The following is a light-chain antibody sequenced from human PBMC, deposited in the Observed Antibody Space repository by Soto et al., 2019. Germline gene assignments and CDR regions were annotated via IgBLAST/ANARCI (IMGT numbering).Light chain of an antibody. Sequence: QTVVTQEPSLTVSPGGTVTLTCAASTGAVTSGYYPNWLQQRPGQAPRSLIYSTNNKHSWTPARFSGSLLGGKAAPTLSGVQPEDEAEYFCLLYSGGAVIFGGGTKVTVL. CDR3: LLYSGGAVI. J-gene: IGLJ2*01. V-gene: IGLV7-43*01. CDR2: STN. CDR1: TGAVTSGYY.